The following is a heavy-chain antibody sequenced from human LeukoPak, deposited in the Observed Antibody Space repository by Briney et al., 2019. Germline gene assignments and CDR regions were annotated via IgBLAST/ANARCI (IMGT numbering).Heavy chain of an antibody. Sequence: PGGSLRLSCAASGFTFSSYEMNWVRQAPGKGLEWVSYISSSGSTIYYADSVKGRFTISRDNAKNSLYLQMNSLRAEDTAVYYCARFYGSGSYWYQDNHWFDPWGQGTLVTVSS. J-gene: IGHJ5*02. D-gene: IGHD3-10*01. CDR2: ISSSGSTI. CDR1: GFTFSSYE. CDR3: ARFYGSGSYWYQDNHWFDP. V-gene: IGHV3-48*03.